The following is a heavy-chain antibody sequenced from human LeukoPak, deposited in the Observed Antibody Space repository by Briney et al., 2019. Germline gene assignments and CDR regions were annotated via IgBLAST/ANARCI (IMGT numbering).Heavy chain of an antibody. J-gene: IGHJ3*02. V-gene: IGHV3-23*01. CDR3: ARDSETGAFDI. Sequence: GGSLRLSCAASGFTFSSYAMSWVRQAPGKGLEWVSAISASGRDSYYADSMKGRFTISRDNSKNTLYLQMNSLRAEDTAVYYCARDSETGAFDIWGQGTMVTVSS. CDR2: ISASGRDS. CDR1: GFTFSSYA. D-gene: IGHD1-14*01.